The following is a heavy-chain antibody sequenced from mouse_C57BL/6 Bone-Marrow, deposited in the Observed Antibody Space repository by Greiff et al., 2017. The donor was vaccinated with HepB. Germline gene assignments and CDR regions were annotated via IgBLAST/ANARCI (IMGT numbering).Heavy chain of an antibody. CDR2: IYPGGGYT. J-gene: IGHJ4*01. D-gene: IGHD1-1*01. CDR3: ARRGDGTAMDY. V-gene: IGHV1-63*01. Sequence: QVQLQQSGAELVRPGTSVKMSCKASGYTFTNYWIGWAKQRPGHGLEWIGDIYPGGGYTNYNEKFKGKATLTADKSSSTAYMQFSSLTSEDSVIYYCARRGDGTAMDYWGQGTSVTVSS. CDR1: GYTFTNYW.